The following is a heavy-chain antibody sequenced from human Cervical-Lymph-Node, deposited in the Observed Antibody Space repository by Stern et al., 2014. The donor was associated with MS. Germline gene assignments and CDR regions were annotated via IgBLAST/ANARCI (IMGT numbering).Heavy chain of an antibody. J-gene: IGHJ5*02. CDR2: ISTYNDKT. CDR3: ARDLRVLGTTGWFDP. D-gene: IGHD1-7*01. CDR1: GYTFTTFG. V-gene: IGHV1-18*01. Sequence: QVQLVESGPEVKNPGASVKVSCKASGYTFTTFGVNWVRQAPGKGLEWMGWISTYNDKTTYAQKFQGRVIMSTDTSTSTAYMEMRSLRSDDTAIYYCARDLRVLGTTGWFDPWGQGTLVTVSS.